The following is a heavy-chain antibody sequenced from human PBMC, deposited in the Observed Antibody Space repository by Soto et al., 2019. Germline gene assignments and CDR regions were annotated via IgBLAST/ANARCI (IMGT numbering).Heavy chain of an antibody. J-gene: IGHJ5*02. CDR3: ARSYLYYYSHYRWFAP. V-gene: IGHV1-69*13. CDR1: GGIFSTYA. D-gene: IGHD4-4*01. CDR2: IIPLFGTP. Sequence: SVKVSCKASGGIFSTYAISWLRRAPGQGLEWMGGIIPLFGTPNYAQRFQGRVTITADESTSTAYMELSRLRSEDTAVYYCARSYLYYYSHYRWFAPCGKGTLVTVSS.